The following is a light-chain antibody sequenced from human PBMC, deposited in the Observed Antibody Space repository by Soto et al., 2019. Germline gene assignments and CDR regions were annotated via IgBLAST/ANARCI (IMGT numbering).Light chain of an antibody. CDR2: EVS. Sequence: QSALTQPASVSGSPGQSITISCTGTSSDVGSYNLVSWYQQCPGKAPKLMIYEVSERPSGVSNRFSGSKSGNTASLTISGLQAEDEADYYCCSYARSSTYVFGTGTKLTVL. V-gene: IGLV2-23*02. CDR3: CSYARSSTYV. J-gene: IGLJ1*01. CDR1: SSDVGSYNL.